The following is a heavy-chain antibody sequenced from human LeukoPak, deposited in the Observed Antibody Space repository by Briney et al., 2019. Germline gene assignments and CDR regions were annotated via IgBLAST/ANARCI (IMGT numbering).Heavy chain of an antibody. CDR1: GGSINSYY. V-gene: IGHV4-4*07. CDR2: IHSSGIT. D-gene: IGHD1-26*01. Sequence: SETLFLTCTVSGGSINSYYWSWIRQPAGKGLEWIGQIHSSGITNYNPSLKSRVTMAVDTSKNQFSLKLSSVTAADSAVYYCVRVDCASGTCYPPDFWGQGTQVTVSS. CDR3: VRVDCASGTCYPPDF. J-gene: IGHJ4*02.